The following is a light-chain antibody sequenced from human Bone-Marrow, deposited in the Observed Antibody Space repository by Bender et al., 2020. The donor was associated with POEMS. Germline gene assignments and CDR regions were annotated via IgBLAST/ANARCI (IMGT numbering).Light chain of an antibody. CDR1: STNVGNNY. V-gene: IGLV1-51*01. CDR3: GTWDTIVSAGFV. Sequence: QSVLTQPPSVSAAPGQKVTISCSGSSTNVGNNYVSWYPQVPGTAPKLLIFDTNRRPSGIPDRFSGSKSGTSATLAITGLQTGDEAVYYCGTWDTIVSAGFVFGGGTRLTV. CDR2: DTN. J-gene: IGLJ3*02.